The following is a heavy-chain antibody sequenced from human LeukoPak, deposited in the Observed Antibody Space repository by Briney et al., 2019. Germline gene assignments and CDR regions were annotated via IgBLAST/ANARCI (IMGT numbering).Heavy chain of an antibody. CDR3: ARGASRGSLYWFFDL. CDR1: GGSIGKFY. D-gene: IGHD2-2*01. V-gene: IGHV4-59*01. J-gene: IGHJ2*01. Sequence: PSETLSLTCTVSGGSIGKFYWHWIRQPPGKRLEWIGYVDYTGTTNYNPSLQSRVTISVDTPMNRLSLNLRSISAADTAVYFCARGASRGSLYWFFDLWGRGTLLTVSS. CDR2: VDYTGTT.